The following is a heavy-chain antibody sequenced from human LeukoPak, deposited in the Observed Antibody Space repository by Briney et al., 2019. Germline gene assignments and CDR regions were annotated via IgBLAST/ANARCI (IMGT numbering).Heavy chain of an antibody. D-gene: IGHD6-13*01. Sequence: SGTLSLTCTVSGGSISSYYWSWIRQPPGKGLEWIGYIYYSGSTNYNPSLKSRVTISVDTSKNQFSLKLTSVTAADTAVYYCARGIGSSWSELWGRGEVWFDPWGQGTLVTVSS. J-gene: IGHJ5*02. CDR3: ARGIGSSWSELWGRGEVWFDP. V-gene: IGHV4-59*08. CDR1: GGSISSYY. CDR2: IYYSGST.